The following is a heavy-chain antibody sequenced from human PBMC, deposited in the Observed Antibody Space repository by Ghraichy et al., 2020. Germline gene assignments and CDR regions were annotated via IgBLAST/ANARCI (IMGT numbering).Heavy chain of an antibody. CDR3: ARDRQQWLQHDAFDI. V-gene: IGHV1-18*01. CDR1: GYTFTNYG. CDR2: ISAYNGNA. D-gene: IGHD6-19*01. J-gene: IGHJ3*02. Sequence: ASVKVSCKASGYTFTNYGISWVRQAPGQGLEWMGWISAYNGNANYAQKLQGRVTMTTDTSTSAVYMELRSLRSDDTAVYYCARDRQQWLQHDAFDIWGQGTMVTVSS.